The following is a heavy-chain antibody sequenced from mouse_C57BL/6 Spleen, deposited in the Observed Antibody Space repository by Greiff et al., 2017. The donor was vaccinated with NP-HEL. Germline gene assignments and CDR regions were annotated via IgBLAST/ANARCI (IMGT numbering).Heavy chain of an antibody. D-gene: IGHD1-1*02. Sequence: QVQLQQPGAELVKPGASVKMSCKASGYTFTSYWITWVKQRPGQGLEWIGDIYPGSGSTNYNEKFKSKATLTVDTSSSTAYMQLSSLTSEDSAVYYCARKGGSPGLYYFDYWGQGTTLTVSS. V-gene: IGHV1-55*01. CDR2: IYPGSGST. J-gene: IGHJ2*01. CDR3: ARKGGSPGLYYFDY. CDR1: GYTFTSYW.